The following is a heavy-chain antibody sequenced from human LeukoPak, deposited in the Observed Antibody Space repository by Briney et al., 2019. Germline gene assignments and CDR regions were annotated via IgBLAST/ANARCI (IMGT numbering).Heavy chain of an antibody. CDR3: ARVPRNYYGPDV. J-gene: IGHJ6*04. Sequence: SETLSLTCTVSGGSISSYYWSWIRQPPGKGLEWIGYIYYSGSTNYNPSLKSRVTISVDTSKNQFSLKLSSVTAADTAVYYCARVPRNYYGPDVWGKGTTVTISS. CDR2: IYYSGST. CDR1: GGSISSYY. V-gene: IGHV4-59*01.